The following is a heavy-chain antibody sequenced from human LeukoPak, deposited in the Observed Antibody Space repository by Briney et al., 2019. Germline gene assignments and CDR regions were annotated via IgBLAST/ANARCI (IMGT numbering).Heavy chain of an antibody. Sequence: SETLSLTCTVSGGSISSGGYYWSWIRQHPGKGLEWIGRIYTSGSTNYNPSLKSRVTMSVDTSKNQFSLKLSSVTAADTAVYYCATRSPYMTTVTIYYFDHWGQGTLVTVSS. CDR3: ATRSPYMTTVTIYYFDH. CDR2: IYTSGST. V-gene: IGHV4-61*02. CDR1: GGSISSGGYY. D-gene: IGHD4-17*01. J-gene: IGHJ4*02.